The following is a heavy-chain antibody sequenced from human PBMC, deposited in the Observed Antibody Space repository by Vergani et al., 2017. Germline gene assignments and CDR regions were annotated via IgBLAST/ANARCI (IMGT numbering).Heavy chain of an antibody. J-gene: IGHJ6*02. Sequence: EVQLVESGGGLVQPGGSLRLSCAASGFTFSSYSMNWVRQAPGKGLEWVSYISSSSSTIYYADSVKGRFTISRDNAKNSLYLQMNSLRAEDTAVYYCARFAGLGDSNYFSSGDRPYYYGMDVWGQGTTVTVSS. CDR2: ISSSSSTI. V-gene: IGHV3-48*01. CDR3: ARFAGLGDSNYFSSGDRPYYYGMDV. D-gene: IGHD4-11*01. CDR1: GFTFSSYS.